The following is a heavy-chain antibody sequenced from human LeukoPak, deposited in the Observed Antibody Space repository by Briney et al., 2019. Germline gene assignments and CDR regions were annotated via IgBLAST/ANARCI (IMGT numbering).Heavy chain of an antibody. V-gene: IGHV3-33*01. CDR2: IWYEGSNK. J-gene: IGHJ4*02. CDR3: ARHPPGYSYGEPFDY. CDR1: GFTFSSYG. D-gene: IGHD5-18*01. Sequence: GGSLRLSCAASGFTFSSYGMHWVRQAPGKGLGWVAVIWYEGSNKYYGDSVKGRLTISRDNSKNTLYLQMNSLRAEDTAVYYCARHPPGYSYGEPFDYWGQGTLVTVSS.